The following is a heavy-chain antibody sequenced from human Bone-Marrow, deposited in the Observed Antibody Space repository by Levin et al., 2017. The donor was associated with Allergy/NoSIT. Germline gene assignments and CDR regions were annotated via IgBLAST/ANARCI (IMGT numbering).Heavy chain of an antibody. D-gene: IGHD6-19*01. V-gene: IGHV3-15*01. J-gene: IGHJ4*02. Sequence: AGESLKISCAASGFTFKDAWMNWVRQAPGKGLEWVCRIKRKIEGGTTDYIAPVKGRFTISRDDSENTLYLQMSSLKIEDTAVYYCAAGAEMTDTDYWGQGTLVTVSS. CDR1: GFTFKDAW. CDR3: AAGAEMTDTDY. CDR2: IKRKIEGGTT.